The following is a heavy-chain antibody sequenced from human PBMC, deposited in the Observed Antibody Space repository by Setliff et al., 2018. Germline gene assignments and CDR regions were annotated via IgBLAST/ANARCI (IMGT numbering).Heavy chain of an antibody. CDR1: GGSISSSSYY. J-gene: IGHJ4*02. CDR2: IYYSGST. CDR3: ARGGTFRYFDY. Sequence: SETLSLTCTVSGGSISSSSYYWGWIRQPPGKGLEWIGSIYYSGSTYYNPSLKSRVTVIVDTSKNQFSLRLSSVTAADTAVYYCARGGTFRYFDYWGQGTPVTVSS. V-gene: IGHV4-39*07. D-gene: IGHD5-12*01.